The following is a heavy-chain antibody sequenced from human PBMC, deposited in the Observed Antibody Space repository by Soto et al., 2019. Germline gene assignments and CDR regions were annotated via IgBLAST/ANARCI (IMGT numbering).Heavy chain of an antibody. Sequence: SETLSLTCTVSGGSISSGGYYWSWIRQHPGKGLEWIGYIYYSGSTYYNPSLMSRVTISVDTSKNQFSLKLSSVTAADTAVYYCARDWGYDFWSGYYTFGSWYGYYGMDVWGQGTTVTVSS. J-gene: IGHJ6*02. CDR3: ARDWGYDFWSGYYTFGSWYGYYGMDV. V-gene: IGHV4-31*03. CDR2: IYYSGST. CDR1: GGSISSGGYY. D-gene: IGHD3-3*01.